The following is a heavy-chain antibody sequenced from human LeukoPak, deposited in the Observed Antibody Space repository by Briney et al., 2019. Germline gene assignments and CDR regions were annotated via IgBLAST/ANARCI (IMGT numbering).Heavy chain of an antibody. CDR1: GGSISSGTYY. V-gene: IGHV4-61*02. CDR3: ARTPLGYCSGGSCSGYLFDP. D-gene: IGHD2-15*01. CDR2: IYTSGST. J-gene: IGHJ5*02. Sequence: PSETLSLTCTVSGGSISSGTYYWSWIRQPAGKGLEWIGRIYTSGSTNYNPSLKSRVTISVDTSKNQFSLKLSSVTAADTAVYYCARTPLGYCSGGSCSGYLFDPWGQGTLVTVSS.